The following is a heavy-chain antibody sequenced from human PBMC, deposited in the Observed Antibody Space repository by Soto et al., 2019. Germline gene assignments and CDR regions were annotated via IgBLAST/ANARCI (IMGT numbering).Heavy chain of an antibody. J-gene: IGHJ4*02. V-gene: IGHV1-69*13. D-gene: IGHD3-22*01. CDR1: GGTFSSYA. CDR2: IMPIFGTA. CDR3: ARVTYDRTPTPGFDY. Sequence: AAVKVSCKASGGTFSSYAIRWVRQAPGQGREWMGGIMPIFGTANYAQPFPGTVTITADESTSTAYMELSSLSSEDTAVYYCARVTYDRTPTPGFDYWGQGTLVTVSS.